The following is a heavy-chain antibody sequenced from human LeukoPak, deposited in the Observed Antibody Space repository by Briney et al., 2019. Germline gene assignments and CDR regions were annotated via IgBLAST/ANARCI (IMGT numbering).Heavy chain of an antibody. CDR1: GFTLSSYA. V-gene: IGHV3-64*01. J-gene: IGHJ4*02. CDR2: ISSNGGST. CDR3: ARYYYDSSGYYYDY. Sequence: PGGSLRLSWAPSGFTLSSYAMHWVRQAPGKGLEYVSAISSNGGSTYYANSVKGRFTISRDNSKNTLYLQMGSLRAEDMAVYYCARYYYDSSGYYYDYSGQGTLVTVSS. D-gene: IGHD3-22*01.